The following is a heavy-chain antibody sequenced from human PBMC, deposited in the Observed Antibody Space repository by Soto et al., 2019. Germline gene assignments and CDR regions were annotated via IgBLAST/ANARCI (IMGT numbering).Heavy chain of an antibody. V-gene: IGHV1-46*01. CDR2: LNPSGGST. CDR3: AREENCSDGICYSEYFQR. Sequence: ASVKVCAKASGYIFTAYSMHWVRQAPGQGLEWMGVLNPSGGSTNYAQKFQGRITMSRDTATSTVYMDLSSLACEDTAVYYCAREENCSDGICYSEYFQRWGQGTLVTVSS. D-gene: IGHD2-15*01. J-gene: IGHJ1*01. CDR1: GYIFTAYS.